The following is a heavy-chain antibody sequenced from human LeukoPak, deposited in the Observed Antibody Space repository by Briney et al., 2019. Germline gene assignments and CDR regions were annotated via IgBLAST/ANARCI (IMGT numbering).Heavy chain of an antibody. V-gene: IGHV1-46*01. D-gene: IGHD3-3*01. CDR1: GYTFTSYY. J-gene: IGHJ6*03. Sequence: ASVKVSCKASGYTFTSYYMHWVRQAPGRGLEWMGIINPSGGSTSYAQKFQGRVTMTRDMSTSTVYMELSSLRSEDTAVYYCARDQRNYDFWSGYYSSYYMDVWGKGTTVTVSS. CDR3: ARDQRNYDFWSGYYSSYYMDV. CDR2: INPSGGST.